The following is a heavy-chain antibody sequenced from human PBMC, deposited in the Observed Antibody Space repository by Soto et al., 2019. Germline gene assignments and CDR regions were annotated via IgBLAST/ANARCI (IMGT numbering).Heavy chain of an antibody. J-gene: IGHJ4*02. Sequence: EVQLVESGGGLVQPGGSLRLSCAASGFTFSNYWMHWARQAPGKGLVWVSRINSDGISTSYSDSVKGRFTISRDNGKNTLYLQMNSLRAEDTVVYYCARSGSYPHFDYWGQGTLVTVSS. CDR2: INSDGIST. CDR1: GFTFSNYW. D-gene: IGHD1-26*01. CDR3: ARSGSYPHFDY. V-gene: IGHV3-74*01.